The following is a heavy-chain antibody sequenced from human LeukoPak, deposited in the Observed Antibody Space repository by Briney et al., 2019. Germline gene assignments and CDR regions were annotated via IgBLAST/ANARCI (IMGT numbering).Heavy chain of an antibody. D-gene: IGHD2-21*02. CDR3: ARAPLYCGGDCYKFYYYYYMDV. Sequence: GGSLRLSCTVSGFTVSSNSMSWVRQAPGKGLEWVSFIYSAGNTHYSDSVKGRFTISIGNSKNTLYLQMNSLRAEDTAVYYCARAPLYCGGDCYKFYYYYYMDVWGKGTTVTVSS. CDR1: GFTVSSNS. CDR2: IYSAGNT. V-gene: IGHV3-53*01. J-gene: IGHJ6*03.